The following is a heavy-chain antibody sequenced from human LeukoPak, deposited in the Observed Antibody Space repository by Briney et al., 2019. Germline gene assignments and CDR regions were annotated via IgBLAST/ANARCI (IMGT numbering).Heavy chain of an antibody. CDR3: SGSHNFYYYYGMDV. CDR2: XYYRSKWYN. V-gene: IGHV6-1*01. D-gene: IGHD3-10*01. CDR1: GDSVSSNSAA. J-gene: IGHJ6*04. Sequence: SQTLSLTCAISGDSVSSNSAAWNWIRQSPSRGXXXXXXXYYRSKWYNDYAVSVKSRITINPDTSKNQFSLQLNSVTPEDTAVYYCSGSHNFYYYYGMDVWGKGTTVTVSS.